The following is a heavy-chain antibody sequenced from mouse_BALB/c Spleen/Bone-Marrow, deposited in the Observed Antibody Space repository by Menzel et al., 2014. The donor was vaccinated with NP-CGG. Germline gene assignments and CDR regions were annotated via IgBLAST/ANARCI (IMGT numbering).Heavy chain of an antibody. Sequence: EVKLVESGGGLVKPGGSLKLSCAASGFTFSSYAMSWVRQTPEKKLEWAATISSGGSYTYYPDSVEGRFTISRDNAKNTLYLQMSSLRSEDTAMYYCARHGITRLLDYWGQGTTLTVSS. V-gene: IGHV5-9-3*01. CDR3: ARHGITRLLDY. CDR1: GFTFSSYA. J-gene: IGHJ2*01. D-gene: IGHD2-4*01. CDR2: ISSGGSYT.